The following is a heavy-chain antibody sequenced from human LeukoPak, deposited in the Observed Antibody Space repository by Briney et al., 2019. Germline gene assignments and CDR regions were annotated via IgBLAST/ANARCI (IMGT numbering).Heavy chain of an antibody. CDR2: IYYSGRT. D-gene: IGHD3-22*01. J-gene: IGHJ4*02. CDR1: GGSISSGGYY. CDR3: ARDCSGGSSNSITVTAVVLLGTNFDY. Sequence: TSETLSLTCTVSGGSISSGGYYWSWIRQHPGKGLEWTGYIYYSGRTYYNPSLKGRVAMSVDTSKKQFSRLRSVTAADTATFYCARDCSGGSSNSITVTAVVLLGTNFDYWGQGTLVTVSS. V-gene: IGHV4-31*03.